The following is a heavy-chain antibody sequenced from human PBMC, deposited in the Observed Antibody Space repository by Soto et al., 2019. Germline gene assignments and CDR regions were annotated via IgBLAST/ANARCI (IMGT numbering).Heavy chain of an antibody. CDR2: IYWNDDK. Sequence: SGPTLVNPTQTLTLTCTFSGFSLSTSGVGVGWIRLPPGKALEWLALIYWNDDKRYSPSLKSRLTITKDTSKNQVVLTMTNMDPVDTATYYCARAAGITIFGVVNTPQNWFDPWGQGTRVTVAS. V-gene: IGHV2-5*01. D-gene: IGHD3-3*01. CDR3: ARAAGITIFGVVNTPQNWFDP. CDR1: GFSLSTSGVG. J-gene: IGHJ5*02.